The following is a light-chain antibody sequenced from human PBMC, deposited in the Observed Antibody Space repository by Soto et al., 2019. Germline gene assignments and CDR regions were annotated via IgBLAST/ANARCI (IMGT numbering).Light chain of an antibody. CDR2: DAS. CDR1: HSVYSF. V-gene: IGKV3-11*01. CDR3: QQRDKWPLT. Sequence: DIVLTQSPATLSLSPGEGASLSCRASHSVYSFLAWYQQKPGQSPRLLIYDASRRATGIPARFSGSGSGTDFTLTISSLEPEDFAVYYCQQRDKWPLTFGAGTRVEI. J-gene: IGKJ4*01.